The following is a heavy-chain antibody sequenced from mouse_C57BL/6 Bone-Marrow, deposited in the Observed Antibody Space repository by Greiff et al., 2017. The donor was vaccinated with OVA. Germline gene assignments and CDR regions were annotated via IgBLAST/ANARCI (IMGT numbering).Heavy chain of an antibody. CDR1: GYAFSSSW. CDR3: AREGDYDEFAY. Sequence: QVQLQQSGPELVKPGASVKISCKASGYAFSSSWMNWVKQRPGKGLEWIGRIYPGDGDTNYNGKFKGKATLTADKSSSTAYMQLSSLTSEDSAVYFCAREGDYDEFAYWGQGTLVTVSA. CDR2: IYPGDGDT. D-gene: IGHD2-4*01. V-gene: IGHV1-82*01. J-gene: IGHJ3*01.